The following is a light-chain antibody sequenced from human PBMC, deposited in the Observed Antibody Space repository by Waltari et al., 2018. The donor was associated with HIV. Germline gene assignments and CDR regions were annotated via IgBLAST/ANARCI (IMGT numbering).Light chain of an antibody. J-gene: IGLJ2*01. V-gene: IGLV2-11*01. CDR3: YSYAGSLL. CDR1: SSDVGGYNY. CDR2: DVS. Sequence: HSALTQPHSVSGSPGQPVTISCTGSSSDVGGYNYVSWYQQHPTKAAKLIIYDVSERPSGVPHRFSGSKSGNRASLTISGLQAEDEADYYCYSYAGSLLFGGGTKLTVL.